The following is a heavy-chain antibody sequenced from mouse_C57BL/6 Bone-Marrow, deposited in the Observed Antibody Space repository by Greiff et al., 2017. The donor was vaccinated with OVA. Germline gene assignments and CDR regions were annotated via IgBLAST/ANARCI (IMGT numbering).Heavy chain of an antibody. CDR3: ARRHYGSSLWYFDV. CDR1: GYAFSSYW. V-gene: IGHV1-80*01. J-gene: IGHJ1*03. Sequence: QVQLKQSGAELVKPGASVKISCKASGYAFSSYWMNWVKQRPGKGLEWIGQIYPGDGDTNYNGKFKGKATLTADKSSSTAYMQLSSLTSEDSAVYFCARRHYGSSLWYFDVWGTGTTVTVSS. D-gene: IGHD1-1*01. CDR2: IYPGDGDT.